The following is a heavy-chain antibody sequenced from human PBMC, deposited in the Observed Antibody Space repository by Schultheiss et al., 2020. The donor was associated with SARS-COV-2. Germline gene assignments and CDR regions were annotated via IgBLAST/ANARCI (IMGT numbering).Heavy chain of an antibody. Sequence: GGSLRLSCAASGFTVSSNYMSWVRQAPGKGLEWVSSISSSSSYIYYADSVKGRFTISRDNSKNTLYLQMNSLRAEDTAVYYCAKTSPDLTTVSGETDYWGQGTLVTVSS. CDR3: AKTSPDLTTVSGETDY. J-gene: IGHJ4*02. CDR2: ISSSSSYI. D-gene: IGHD4-17*01. CDR1: GFTVSSNY. V-gene: IGHV3-21*01.